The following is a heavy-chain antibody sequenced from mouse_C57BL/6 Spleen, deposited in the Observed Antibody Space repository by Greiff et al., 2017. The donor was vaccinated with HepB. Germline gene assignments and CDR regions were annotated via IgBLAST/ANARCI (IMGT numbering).Heavy chain of an antibody. D-gene: IGHD2-1*01. Sequence: VKLQESGAELVRPGTSVKVSCKASGYAFTNYLIEWVKQRPGQGLEWIGVINPGSGGTNYNEKFKGKATLTADKSSSTAYMQLSSLTSEDSAVYFCARSPYGNGAMDYWGQGTSVTVSS. CDR3: ARSPYGNGAMDY. V-gene: IGHV1-54*01. J-gene: IGHJ4*01. CDR2: INPGSGGT. CDR1: GYAFTNYL.